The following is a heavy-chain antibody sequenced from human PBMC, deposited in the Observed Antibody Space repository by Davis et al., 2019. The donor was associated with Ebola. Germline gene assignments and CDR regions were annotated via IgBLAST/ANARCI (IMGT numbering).Heavy chain of an antibody. CDR2: ISAYNGNT. CDR1: GYTFIMYG. J-gene: IGHJ4*02. CDR3: ARGYSSGWYDYFDY. D-gene: IGHD6-19*01. V-gene: IGHV1-18*04. Sequence: AASVKVSCKASGYTFIMYGITWVRQAPGQGLEWMGWISAYNGNTDYAQKLQGRVTMTTDKSTSTAYMELSSLRSADTAVYYCARGYSSGWYDYFDYWGQGTLVTVSS.